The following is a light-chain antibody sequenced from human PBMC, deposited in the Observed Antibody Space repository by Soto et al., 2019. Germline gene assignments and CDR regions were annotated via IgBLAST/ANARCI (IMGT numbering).Light chain of an antibody. Sequence: QSELTQPPSVSAAPGQTVTISCTGHTTNIGNHFVSWYQLLPTTAPKLLIFDDHQRPSGIPDRYSGSKSGTSATLAITGLQTGDEADYYCAAWDGSLTAVVFGGGTKLTVL. J-gene: IGLJ3*02. CDR2: DDH. CDR1: TTNIGNHF. V-gene: IGLV1-51*01. CDR3: AAWDGSLTAVV.